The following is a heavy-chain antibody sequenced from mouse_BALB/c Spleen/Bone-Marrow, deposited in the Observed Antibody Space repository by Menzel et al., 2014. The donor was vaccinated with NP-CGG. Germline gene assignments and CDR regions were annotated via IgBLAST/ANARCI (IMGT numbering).Heavy chain of an antibody. CDR2: ILPGSGST. J-gene: IGHJ4*01. CDR3: ATGGSPMDY. CDR1: GYTFSSYW. V-gene: IGHV1-9*01. Sequence: QVQLQQPGAELMKPGASVKISCKATGYTFSSYWIEWVKQRPGHGLEWIGEILPGSGSTNYNEKFKGKDTFTADTSSNTAYMQLSSLASEDSAVYYCATGGSPMDYWSQGTSVTVSS. D-gene: IGHD1-1*02.